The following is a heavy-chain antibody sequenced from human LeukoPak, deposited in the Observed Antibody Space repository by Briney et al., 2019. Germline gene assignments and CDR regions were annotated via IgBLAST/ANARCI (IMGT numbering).Heavy chain of an antibody. Sequence: SETLSLTCSVSGGSITNYYWNWMRQPPGKGLEWIGYISHIGSTNYNPSLKSRLTISVDRSKNQFYLKLTSVTAADTAIYYCARDRLSANAFYMWGQGTVVTVSS. CDR1: GGSITNYY. V-gene: IGHV4-59*01. D-gene: IGHD2-21*02. CDR3: ARDRLSANAFYM. CDR2: ISHIGST. J-gene: IGHJ3*02.